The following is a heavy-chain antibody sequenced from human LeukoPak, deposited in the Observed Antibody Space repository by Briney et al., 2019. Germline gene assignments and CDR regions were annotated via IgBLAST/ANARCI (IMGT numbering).Heavy chain of an antibody. V-gene: IGHV3-7*03. CDR1: GFTFSTYW. CDR2: IKQDGSEK. D-gene: IGHD2-15*01. Sequence: GGSLRLSCTASGFTFSTYWMNWVRQAPGKGLEWVANIKQDGSEKYYVDSVKGRFTISRDNSKNTLYLQMNSLRAEDTAVYYCAKDIRRYCSGGSCFLGAFDIWGQGTMVTVSS. CDR3: AKDIRRYCSGGSCFLGAFDI. J-gene: IGHJ3*02.